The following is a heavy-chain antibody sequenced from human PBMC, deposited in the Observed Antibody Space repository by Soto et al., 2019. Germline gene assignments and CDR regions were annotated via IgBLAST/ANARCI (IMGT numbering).Heavy chain of an antibody. CDR3: ARYNSYAINY. D-gene: IGHD2-8*01. CDR2: IHYSGTT. CDR1: GTSISSYY. J-gene: IGHJ4*02. V-gene: IGHV4-59*01. Sequence: SETLSLTCTVSGTSISSYYWSWIRQPPGKGLEWIANIHYSGTTNYNPSLASRVTLSVDTSKNQFSLKMTSVTAADRAMYFCARYNSYAINYWGRGTLVTVSS.